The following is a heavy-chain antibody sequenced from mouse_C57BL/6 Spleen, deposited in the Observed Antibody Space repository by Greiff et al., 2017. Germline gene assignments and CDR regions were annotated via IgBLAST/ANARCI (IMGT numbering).Heavy chain of an antibody. D-gene: IGHD2-10*02. CDR3: ASEYGNYFYYAMDY. V-gene: IGHV1-39*01. CDR1: GYSFTDYN. J-gene: IGHJ4*01. CDR2: INPDYGTT. Sequence: EVQLQQSGPELVKPGASVKISCKASGYSFTDYNMNWVKQSPGKSLEWIGVINPDYGTTNYNQKFKGNATMTVDQSSSTAYMQLNSLTSEDSAVYYCASEYGNYFYYAMDYWGQGTSVTVSS.